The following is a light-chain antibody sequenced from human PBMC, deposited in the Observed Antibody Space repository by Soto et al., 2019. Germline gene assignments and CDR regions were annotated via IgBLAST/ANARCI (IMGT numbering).Light chain of an antibody. J-gene: IGKJ1*01. CDR3: QQYGSSPRT. CDR2: GAS. Sequence: EIVLTQSPGTLSLSPGERATLSCRASQSISSIYLAWYQQKPGQAPRLLIYGASSRATGIPDRFSGSGSGTDFTLTINRLEPEDFAVYYCQQYGSSPRTFGQGTKVDIK. CDR1: QSISSIY. V-gene: IGKV3-20*01.